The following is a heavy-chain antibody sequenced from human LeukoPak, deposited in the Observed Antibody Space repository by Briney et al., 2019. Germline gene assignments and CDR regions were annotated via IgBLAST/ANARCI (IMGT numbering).Heavy chain of an antibody. CDR1: GYTFTSYY. J-gene: IGHJ5*02. CDR3: ARDVTEGKQWLVPMGDWFDP. Sequence: ASVKVSCKASGYTFTSYYMHWARQAPGQGLEWMGIINPSGGSTSYAQKFQGRVTMTRDTSTSTVYMELSSLRSEDTAVYYCARDVTEGKQWLVPMGDWFDPWGQGTLVTVSS. V-gene: IGHV1-46*01. D-gene: IGHD6-19*01. CDR2: INPSGGST.